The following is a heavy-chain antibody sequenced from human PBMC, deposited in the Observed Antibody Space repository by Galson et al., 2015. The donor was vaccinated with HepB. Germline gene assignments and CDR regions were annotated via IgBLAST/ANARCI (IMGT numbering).Heavy chain of an antibody. D-gene: IGHD5-12*01. CDR1: TFIFSTYS. CDR2: ISSSSTTI. J-gene: IGHJ4*02. Sequence: SLRLSCAASTFIFSTYSTNWVRQAPGKGLEWVSYISSSSTTIYYADSVKGRFTISRDNAKNSLYLQMNSLRAEDTAVYYCVLLRGYDLKPLDYWGQGTLVTVSS. V-gene: IGHV3-48*04. CDR3: VLLRGYDLKPLDY.